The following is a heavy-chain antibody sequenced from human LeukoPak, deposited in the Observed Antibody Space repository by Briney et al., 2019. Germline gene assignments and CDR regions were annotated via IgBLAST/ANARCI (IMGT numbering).Heavy chain of an antibody. V-gene: IGHV4-61*02. D-gene: IGHD3-9*01. Sequence: SQTLSLTCAVSGASISSASYSWSWIRQPAGKGLEWIGRIYASGSTNYNPSLKSRVTISVDMSKSQFSLKLSSVTAADTAVYYCARVGDWLSLDYWGQGTLVTVSS. CDR1: GASISSASYS. CDR3: ARVGDWLSLDY. J-gene: IGHJ4*02. CDR2: IYASGST.